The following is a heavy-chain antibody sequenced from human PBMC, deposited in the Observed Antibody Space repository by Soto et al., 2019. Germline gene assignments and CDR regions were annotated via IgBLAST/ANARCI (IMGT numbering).Heavy chain of an antibody. J-gene: IGHJ3*02. D-gene: IGHD1-26*01. Sequence: EVQLVETGGGLIQPGGSLRLSCAASGFVVDRTYMTWVRQAPGKGLEWVSVIYSGGGTYYAASVEGRFTISRDTSKNTLHLQMNDLRAEDTALYYCARGGVQDAFDIWGQGTMVTVSS. CDR3: ARGGVQDAFDI. CDR2: IYSGGGT. CDR1: GFVVDRTY. V-gene: IGHV3-53*02.